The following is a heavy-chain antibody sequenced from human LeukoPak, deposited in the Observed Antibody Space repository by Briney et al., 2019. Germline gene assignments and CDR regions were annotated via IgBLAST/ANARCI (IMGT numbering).Heavy chain of an antibody. D-gene: IGHD1-20*01. Sequence: GGSLRLSCAASGFTFSSNTMNWVRQAPGKGLEWVSSISRTGSDIFYADSLKGRFTISRDNAKNSLYLQMNSQRTEDTAVYYCARLRKITFNYYYGMDVWGQGTTVTVSS. CDR3: ARLRKITFNYYYGMDV. CDR1: GFTFSSNT. CDR2: ISRTGSDI. V-gene: IGHV3-21*01. J-gene: IGHJ6*02.